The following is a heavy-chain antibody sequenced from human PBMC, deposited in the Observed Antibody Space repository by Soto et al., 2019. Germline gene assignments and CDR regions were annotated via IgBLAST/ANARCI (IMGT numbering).Heavy chain of an antibody. CDR3: ARGNHRWLQLWYFDL. D-gene: IGHD5-12*01. Sequence: QVQLVQSGAEVKKPGSSVTVSCKASGGTFRSYTISWVRQAPGQGLEWMGGIIPIFGTANYAQKFQGRVTITADEPTSTAYMELSSLRSEDTAVYYCARGNHRWLQLWYFDLWGRGTLVTVSS. CDR1: GGTFRSYT. J-gene: IGHJ2*01. CDR2: IIPIFGTA. V-gene: IGHV1-69*12.